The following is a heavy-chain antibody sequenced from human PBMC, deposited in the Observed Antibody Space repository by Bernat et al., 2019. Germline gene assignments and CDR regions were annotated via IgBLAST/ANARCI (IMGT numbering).Heavy chain of an antibody. CDR2: ISYDGSNK. CDR3: AKDQLRFLEWLCRH. CDR1: GFTFSSYG. D-gene: IGHD3-3*01. V-gene: IGHV3-30*18. Sequence: QVQLVESGGGVVQPGRSLRLSCAASGFTFSSYGMHWVRQAPGKGLEWVAVISYDGSNKYYADSVKGRFTISRDNSKNTLYLQMNSLRAEDTAVYYCAKDQLRFLEWLCRHWGQGTLVTVSS. J-gene: IGHJ4*02.